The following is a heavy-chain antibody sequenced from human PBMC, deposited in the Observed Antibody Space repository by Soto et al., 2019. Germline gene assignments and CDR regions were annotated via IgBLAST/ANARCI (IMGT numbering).Heavy chain of an antibody. D-gene: IGHD3-3*01. CDR3: ARAIEDFWSGSTFYYYYGMDV. Sequence: PGGSLRLSCAASGFTFCNYEMHWVRQAPGKGLEWVSAISNSSAHTDYADSVKGRFTISRDNAKNSLYLQMNSLRAEDTAVYYCARAIEDFWSGSTFYYYYGMDVWGQGTTVTVSS. J-gene: IGHJ6*02. CDR1: GFTFCNYE. V-gene: IGHV3-21*01. CDR2: ISNSSAHT.